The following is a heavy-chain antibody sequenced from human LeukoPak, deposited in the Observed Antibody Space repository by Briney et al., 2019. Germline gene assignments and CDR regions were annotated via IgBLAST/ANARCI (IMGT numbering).Heavy chain of an antibody. Sequence: PSETLSLTCTVSGDSISTYYWSWIRQPPGKGLEGIAYIYYSGSTNYNPSLKSRVTISVGTSKNQFSLKLSSVTAADTAVYYCARTAGSTNYAMDVWGQGTTVTVSS. V-gene: IGHV4-59*01. J-gene: IGHJ6*02. CDR1: GDSISTYY. CDR2: IYYSGST. D-gene: IGHD2-2*01. CDR3: ARTAGSTNYAMDV.